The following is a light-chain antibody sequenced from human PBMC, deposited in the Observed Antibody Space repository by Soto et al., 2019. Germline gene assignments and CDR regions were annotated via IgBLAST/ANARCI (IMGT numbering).Light chain of an antibody. CDR1: SSDVGGYNY. J-gene: IGLJ1*01. CDR2: DVS. Sequence: QSALTQPASVSGSPGQSITISCTGTSSDVGGYNYVSWYQQHPGKAPKLMIYDVSNRPSGVSNRFSGSKSGNTASLTISGLQAEDEADSYCSSYTSSTRNVFGTGTKLTVL. CDR3: SSYTSSTRNV. V-gene: IGLV2-14*01.